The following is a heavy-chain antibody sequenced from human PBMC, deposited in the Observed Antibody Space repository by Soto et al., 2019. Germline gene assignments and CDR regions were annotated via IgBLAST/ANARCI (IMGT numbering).Heavy chain of an antibody. CDR2: INAGNGNT. CDR1: VYTFTSYA. V-gene: IGHV1-3*01. Sequence: ASVTVSCKASVYTFTSYAMQCVRQSPGQRLEWMGWINAGNGNTKYSQKFQGRVTITRATSASTAYMELSSLRSEDTAVYYCAREGSGSYYYGMDVWGQGTTVTVSS. CDR3: AREGSGSYYYGMDV. J-gene: IGHJ6*02. D-gene: IGHD1-26*01.